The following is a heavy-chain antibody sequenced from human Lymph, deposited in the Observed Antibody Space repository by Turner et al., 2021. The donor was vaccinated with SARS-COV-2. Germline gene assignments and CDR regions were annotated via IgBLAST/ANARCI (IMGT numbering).Heavy chain of an antibody. CDR2: ISWNSGSI. J-gene: IGHJ4*02. V-gene: IGHV3-9*01. CDR1: TFTFDDYA. CDR3: AKDRGGEQLVRLFDY. D-gene: IGHD6-6*01. Sequence: EVQLVESGGGLVQPGRSLRLSCAASTFTFDDYAMHWVRQAPGKGLEGVSGISWNSGSIGYADSVKGRFTISRDNAKNSLYLQLNSLRAEDTALYYCAKDRGGEQLVRLFDYWGQGTLVTVSS.